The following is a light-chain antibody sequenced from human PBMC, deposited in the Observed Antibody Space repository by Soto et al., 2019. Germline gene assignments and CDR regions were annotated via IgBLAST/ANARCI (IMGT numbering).Light chain of an antibody. J-gene: IGKJ5*01. V-gene: IGKV3-20*01. CDR1: HSVSSDY. Sequence: EIALTQSPNTLSLSPGERATLSCRASHSVSSDYLVWYQQKPGQAPRLLIYGASSRATGIPDRFSGSGSGTDFTLTISRLEPEDCAVYYCQQYNNWPPITFGQGTRLEIK. CDR3: QQYNNWPPIT. CDR2: GAS.